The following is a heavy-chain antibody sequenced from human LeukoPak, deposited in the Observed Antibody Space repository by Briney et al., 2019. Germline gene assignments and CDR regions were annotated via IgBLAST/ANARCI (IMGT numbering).Heavy chain of an antibody. D-gene: IGHD3-22*01. CDR1: NGSISSSGYY. J-gene: IGHJ4*02. V-gene: IGHV4-39*07. CDR3: ARDDTSDFSWY. CDR2: IHHSGAT. Sequence: SETLSLTCIVSNGSISSSGYYWGWIRQPPGKGLEWIGIIHHSGATSYNPSLKSRVTISVDTSKNQFSLNLTSVTAADTAVYYCARDDTSDFSWYWGQGTLVTVSS.